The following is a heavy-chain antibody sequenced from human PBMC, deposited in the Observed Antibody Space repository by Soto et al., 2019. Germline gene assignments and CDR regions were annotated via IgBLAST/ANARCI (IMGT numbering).Heavy chain of an antibody. CDR1: GFTFSSYA. CDR3: AKSLGQTGAARSLYHYGMDV. Sequence: PGGSLRLSCAASGFTFSSYAMSWVRQAPGKGLDWVLTISGSGGSTYYADSVKGRFTISRDNSKNTLYLQMNSLRVEDTAVYYCAKSLGQTGAARSLYHYGMDVWGQGTTVTVS. J-gene: IGHJ6*02. V-gene: IGHV3-23*01. D-gene: IGHD6-6*01. CDR2: ISGSGGST.